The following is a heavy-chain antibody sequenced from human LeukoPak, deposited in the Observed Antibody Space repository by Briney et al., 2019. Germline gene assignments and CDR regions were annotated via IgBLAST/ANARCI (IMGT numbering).Heavy chain of an antibody. CDR2: VSFSAIT. J-gene: IGHJ3*02. CDR3: ARDLQGAFDI. V-gene: IGHV4-59*01. Sequence: PSETLSLTCTVAGGSISRYYWSWIRQPPGKGLEWIGYVSFSAITNYNPSLKSRVTMSVDTSSSQFSLKLRSVTAADTAVYYCARDLQGAFDIWGQGTMVTVSS. CDR1: GGSISRYY.